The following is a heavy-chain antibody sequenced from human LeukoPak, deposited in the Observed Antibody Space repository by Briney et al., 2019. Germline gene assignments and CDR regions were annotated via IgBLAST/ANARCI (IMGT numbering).Heavy chain of an antibody. Sequence: GRSLRLSCAASGFTFSSYGMHWVRQAPGKGLEWVVVIWYDGSNKYYSDSVKGRFTISRDNSKNTLYLQMNSLRAEDTAVYHCARARIATSDAHFFDYWGQGTLVTVSS. J-gene: IGHJ4*02. V-gene: IGHV3-33*01. CDR2: IWYDGSNK. CDR1: GFTFSSYG. CDR3: ARARIATSDAHFFDY. D-gene: IGHD6-13*01.